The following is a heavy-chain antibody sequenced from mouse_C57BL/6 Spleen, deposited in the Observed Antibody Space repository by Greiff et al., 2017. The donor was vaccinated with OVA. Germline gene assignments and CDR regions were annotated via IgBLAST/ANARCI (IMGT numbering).Heavy chain of an antibody. J-gene: IGHJ1*03. CDR1: GYTFTSYW. CDR3: SRPCYYGSSYWYFDF. D-gene: IGHD1-1*01. V-gene: IGHV1-69*01. CDR2: IDPSDSYT. Sequence: VKLQESGAELVMPGASVKLSCKASGYTFTSYWMHWVKQRPGQGLEWIGEIDPSDSYTNYNQKFTGKSTLTVDKSSSTAYMQLSSLTSEDSAVYYCSRPCYYGSSYWYFDFWGTGTTVTVSS.